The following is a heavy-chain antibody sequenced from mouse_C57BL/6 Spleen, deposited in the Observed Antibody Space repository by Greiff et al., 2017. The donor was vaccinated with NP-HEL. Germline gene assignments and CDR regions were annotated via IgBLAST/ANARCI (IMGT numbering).Heavy chain of an antibody. Sequence: VKLMESGPELVKPGASVKISCKASGYAFSSSWMNWVKQRPGKGLEWIGRIYPGDGDTNYNGKFKGKATLTADKSSSTAYMQLSSLTSEDSAVYFCARLSYDSSGYLYFDYWGQGTTLTVSS. CDR1: GYAFSSSW. D-gene: IGHD3-2*02. J-gene: IGHJ2*01. CDR3: ARLSYDSSGYLYFDY. CDR2: IYPGDGDT. V-gene: IGHV1-82*01.